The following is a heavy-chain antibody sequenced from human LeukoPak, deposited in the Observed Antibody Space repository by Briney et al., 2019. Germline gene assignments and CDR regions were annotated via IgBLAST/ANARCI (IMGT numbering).Heavy chain of an antibody. CDR2: IYYSGNT. J-gene: IGHJ4*02. V-gene: IGHV4-34*01. CDR1: GGSFSGYY. CDR3: ARQTGSGLFILP. Sequence: SETLSLTCAVYGGSFSGYYWSWIRQPPGKGLEWVGSIYYSGNTYYNASLKSQVSISIDTSKNQFSLRLTSVTAADTAVYYCARQTGSGLFILPGGQGTLVTVSS. D-gene: IGHD3/OR15-3a*01.